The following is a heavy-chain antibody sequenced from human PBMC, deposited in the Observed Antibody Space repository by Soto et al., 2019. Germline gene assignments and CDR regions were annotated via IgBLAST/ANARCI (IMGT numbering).Heavy chain of an antibody. CDR2: IYPGDSET. Sequence: PGESLKISCKASGYSFTNFWLGWVRQMPGKGLEWLGIIYPGDSETRYSPSFQGQVTISADRSISTAYLQWSSLKASDTAIYYCVATYGDYLDYWGQGTLVTVSS. J-gene: IGHJ4*02. CDR3: VATYGDYLDY. D-gene: IGHD4-17*01. V-gene: IGHV5-51*01. CDR1: GYSFTNFW.